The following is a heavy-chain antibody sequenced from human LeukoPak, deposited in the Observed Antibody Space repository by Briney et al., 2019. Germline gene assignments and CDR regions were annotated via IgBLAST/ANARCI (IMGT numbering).Heavy chain of an antibody. CDR1: GVSITRGSYY. Sequence: PSETLSLTCSVSGVSITRGSYYWRWIPRPAGKGLEWNGRIYTSGSTNYNPSLESRVTMSLDTSQNEFSLNLSSVTAADTAVYYCARESSPWSFDIWGQGTMLTVSS. V-gene: IGHV4-61*02. J-gene: IGHJ3*02. CDR3: ARESSPWSFDI. D-gene: IGHD6-6*01. CDR2: IYTSGST.